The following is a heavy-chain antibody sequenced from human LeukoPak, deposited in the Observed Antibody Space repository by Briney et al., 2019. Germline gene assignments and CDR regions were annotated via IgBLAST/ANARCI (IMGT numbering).Heavy chain of an antibody. CDR2: IYHSGST. CDR1: GGSISSSNW. D-gene: IGHD2-2*01. Sequence: SETLSLTCAVSGGSISSSNWWSGVRQPPGKGLEWIGEIYHSGSTNYNPSLKSRVTISVDKSKNQFSLKLSSVTAADTAVYYCARGGGVVVPAAVDYWGQGTLVTVSS. CDR3: ARGGGVVVPAAVDY. J-gene: IGHJ4*02. V-gene: IGHV4-4*02.